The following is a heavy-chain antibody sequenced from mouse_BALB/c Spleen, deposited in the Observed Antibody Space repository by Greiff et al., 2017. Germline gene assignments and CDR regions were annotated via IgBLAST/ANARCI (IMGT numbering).Heavy chain of an antibody. D-gene: IGHD1-1*01. CDR2: IYPGSGST. J-gene: IGHJ3*01. CDR3: TRENLDYYGSSFAY. CDR1: GYTFTSYW. V-gene: IGHV1S22*01. Sequence: LKQPGSELVRPGASVKLSCKASGYTFTSYWMHWVKQRHGQGLEWIGNIYPGSGSTNYDEKFKSKGTLTVDTSSSTAYMHLSSLTSEDSAVYYCTRENLDYYGSSFAYWGQGTLVTVSA.